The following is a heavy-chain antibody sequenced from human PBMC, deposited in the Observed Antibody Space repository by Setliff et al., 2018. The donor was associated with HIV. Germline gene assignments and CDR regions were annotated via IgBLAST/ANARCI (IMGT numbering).Heavy chain of an antibody. CDR2: INAGNGNT. J-gene: IGHJ4*02. D-gene: IGHD3-22*01. V-gene: IGHV1-3*01. Sequence: GASVKVSCKTSGYTFADYAIHWVRQAPGQRLEWMGWINAGNGNTKYSQKFQGRVTITRDTSASTAYMELSSLRSEDTAVYYCARDRDYDSSGWVPEWGQGTLVTVS. CDR1: GYTFADYA. CDR3: ARDRDYDSSGWVPE.